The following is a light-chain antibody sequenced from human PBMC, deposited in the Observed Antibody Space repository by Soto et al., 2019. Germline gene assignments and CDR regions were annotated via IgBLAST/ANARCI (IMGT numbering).Light chain of an antibody. CDR1: SSDVGGYNY. CDR3: SSYTSSSTRGV. V-gene: IGLV2-14*01. Sequence: QSALTQPASVSGSPGQSITISCTGTSSDVGGYNYVSWYQQHPGKAPKLMIYEVSNRPSGVSNRFSGSKSDNTASLTISGLQAEDEADYYCSSYTSSSTRGVFGTGTKVTVL. CDR2: EVS. J-gene: IGLJ1*01.